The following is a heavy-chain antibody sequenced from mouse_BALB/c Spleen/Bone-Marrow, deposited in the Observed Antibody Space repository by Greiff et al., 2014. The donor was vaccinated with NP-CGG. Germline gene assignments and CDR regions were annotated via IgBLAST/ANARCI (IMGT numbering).Heavy chain of an antibody. CDR1: GFTFSSYG. Sequence: EVQLVEPGGGLVQPGGSLKLSCAASGFTFSSYGMSWARQTPDKRLELVATINSNGGSTYYPDSVKGRFTISRDNAKNTLYLQMSSLKSEDTAMYYCARVWYFDYWGQGTSLTVSS. J-gene: IGHJ2*03. CDR2: INSNGGST. V-gene: IGHV5-6-3*01. CDR3: ARVWYFDY.